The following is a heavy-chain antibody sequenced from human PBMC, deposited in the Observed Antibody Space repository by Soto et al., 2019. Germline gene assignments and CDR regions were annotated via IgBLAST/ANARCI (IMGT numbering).Heavy chain of an antibody. J-gene: IGHJ5*02. D-gene: IGHD4-4*01. CDR1: GGSINSGGYS. Sequence: QLQLQESGSGLVKPSQTLSLTCAVSGGSINSGGYSRNWIRQPPGKGLEWIGHIYHRGDTYYNPSLKSRVTISVDRSKNQFSLNLNSVTAADTAVYFCARARTVGVEFWFDPWGQGTLVTVSS. CDR2: IYHRGDT. V-gene: IGHV4-30-2*01. CDR3: ARARTVGVEFWFDP.